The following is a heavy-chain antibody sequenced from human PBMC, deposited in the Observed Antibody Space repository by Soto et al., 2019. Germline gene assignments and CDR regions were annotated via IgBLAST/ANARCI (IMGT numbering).Heavy chain of an antibody. J-gene: IGHJ6*02. CDR1: GFTFSSYA. CDR2: ISGSGGST. Sequence: GVLRLSCAASGFTFSSYAMSWVRQAPGKGLEWVSAISGSGGSTYYADSVKGRFTISRDNSKNTLYLQMNSLRAEDTAVYYCAKDAVLRFLEWSTTLYYYGMDVWGQGTTVTVSS. D-gene: IGHD3-3*01. CDR3: AKDAVLRFLEWSTTLYYYGMDV. V-gene: IGHV3-23*01.